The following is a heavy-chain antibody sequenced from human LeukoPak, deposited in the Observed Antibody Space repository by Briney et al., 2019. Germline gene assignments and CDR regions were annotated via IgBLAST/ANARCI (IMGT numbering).Heavy chain of an antibody. CDR3: AKDWGGNGFDY. CDR2: ISYDGSNK. V-gene: IGHV3-30*18. CDR1: GFTFSSYG. J-gene: IGHJ4*02. Sequence: PGGSLRLSCAASGFTFSSYGMHWVRQAPGKGLEWVAVISYDGSNKYYADSVKGRFTISRDNSKNTLYLQMNSLRAEDTAVYYCAKDWGGNGFDYWGQGTLVTVSS. D-gene: IGHD3-10*01.